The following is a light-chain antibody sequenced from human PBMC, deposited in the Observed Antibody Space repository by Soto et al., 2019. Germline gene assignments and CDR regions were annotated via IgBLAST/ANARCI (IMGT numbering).Light chain of an antibody. CDR1: QSVSSSY. CDR2: GAS. CDR3: QQYGSSPRT. J-gene: IGKJ2*01. V-gene: IGKV3-20*01. Sequence: EIALTQSPGTLSLSPGERATLSCRASQSVSSSYLAWYQQKPGQAPRLLIYGASSRPTGIPDRFSGSGSGTDFTLTISRLEPEDFAVYYCQQYGSSPRTFGQGTKLEIK.